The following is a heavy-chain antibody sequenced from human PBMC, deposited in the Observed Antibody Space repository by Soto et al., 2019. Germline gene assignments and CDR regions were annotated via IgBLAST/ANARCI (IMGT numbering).Heavy chain of an antibody. D-gene: IGHD6-13*01. CDR3: PKDSSVIAAGSGGWFDP. J-gene: IGHJ5*02. CDR1: GFDFNTYG. CDR2: ISFDGGSQ. Sequence: QVQLVESGGGVVQPGRSLRLSCAASGFDFNTYGLHWVRQAPGKGLEWVAAISFDGGSQYYADSVKGRFTVSRDKSNSTLYLQMNSLGAEDTATYFCPKDSSVIAAGSGGWFDPWGPGTLVIVSS. V-gene: IGHV3-30*18.